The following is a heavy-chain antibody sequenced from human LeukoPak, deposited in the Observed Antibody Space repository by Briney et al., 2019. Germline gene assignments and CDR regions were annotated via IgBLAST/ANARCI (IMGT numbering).Heavy chain of an antibody. J-gene: IGHJ4*02. V-gene: IGHV3-48*02. CDR2: ISSSSSTI. CDR3: ASDQGRVWFGESDY. D-gene: IGHD3-10*01. Sequence: GGSLRLSCAASGFTFSSYSTNWVRQAPGKGLEWVSYISSSSSTIYYADSVKGRFTISRDNAKNSLYLQMNSLRDEDTAVYYCASDQGRVWFGESDYWGQGTLVTVSS. CDR1: GFTFSSYS.